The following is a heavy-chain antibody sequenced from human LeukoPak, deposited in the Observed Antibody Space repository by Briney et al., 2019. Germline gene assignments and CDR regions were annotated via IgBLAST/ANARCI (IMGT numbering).Heavy chain of an antibody. CDR3: ARKRPNYFDY. V-gene: IGHV3-7*01. CDR2: IKPAGSEK. CDR1: GFTFSNYW. J-gene: IGHJ4*02. Sequence: GGSLRLFCAASGFTFSNYWMGWVRQAPGKGLEWVANIKPAGSEKYYVDSVKGRFTISRDNAENSLYLQMNSLRAEDTALYYCARKRPNYFDYWGQGTLVTVSS.